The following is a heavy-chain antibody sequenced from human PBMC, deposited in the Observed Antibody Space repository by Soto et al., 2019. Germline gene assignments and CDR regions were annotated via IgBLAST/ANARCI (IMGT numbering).Heavy chain of an antibody. Sequence: GGSLRLSCLGSGFTFTYAWMSWVRHVPGKGLEWVGRIKAKTDGGTIDYAAPVQGRFTISRDDSKNTLYLQMNSLKTEDTAVYYCTTDGGYNFVYWFDPWGQGTLVTVSS. CDR3: TTDGGYNFVYWFDP. CDR2: IKAKTDGGTI. J-gene: IGHJ5*02. V-gene: IGHV3-15*01. D-gene: IGHD1-1*01. CDR1: GFTFTYAW.